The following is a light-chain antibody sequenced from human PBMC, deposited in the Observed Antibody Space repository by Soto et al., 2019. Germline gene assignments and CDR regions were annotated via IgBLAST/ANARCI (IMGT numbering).Light chain of an antibody. J-gene: IGKJ2*01. V-gene: IGKV3-11*01. CDR2: DAS. CDR1: QSVSSN. CDR3: QQRSTWPYT. Sequence: EIVLTQSPATLSLSPWERASLSCRASQSVSSNLAWYQQKPGQAPRLLISDASNRATGIPARFTGSGSGTDFTLTISSLEPEDFAVYYCQQRSTWPYTFGQGTKLEIK.